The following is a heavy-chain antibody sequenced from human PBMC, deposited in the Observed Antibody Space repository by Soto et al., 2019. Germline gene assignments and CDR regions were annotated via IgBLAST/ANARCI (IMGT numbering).Heavy chain of an antibody. V-gene: IGHV4-39*01. D-gene: IGHD6-13*01. J-gene: IGHJ4*02. CDR2: IYYSGST. CDR3: ARHIAAADTLYYFDY. Sequence: SETLSLTCTVSGGSISSSSYYWGWIRQPPGKGLEWIGSIYYSGSTYYNPSLKSRVTISVDTSKNQFSLKLSSVTAADTAVYYCARHIAAADTLYYFDYWGQGTLVTVSS. CDR1: GGSISSSSYY.